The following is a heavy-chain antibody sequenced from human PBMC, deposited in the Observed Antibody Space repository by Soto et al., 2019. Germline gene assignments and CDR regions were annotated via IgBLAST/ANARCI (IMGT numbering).Heavy chain of an antibody. V-gene: IGHV4-30-4*01. CDR1: GESVSSGDDS. CDR2: IYNSGST. J-gene: IGHJ3*02. CDR3: ARGDDYGDFRDAFDI. Sequence: TRARSWLVYGESVSSGDDSGRWIRQPPGKGLEWIGNIYNSGSTNYNPSLKSRVSISVDTSKIHFSLRLTSVTAADTAVYYCARGDDYGDFRDAFDIWGQATIVTVSS. D-gene: IGHD4-17*01.